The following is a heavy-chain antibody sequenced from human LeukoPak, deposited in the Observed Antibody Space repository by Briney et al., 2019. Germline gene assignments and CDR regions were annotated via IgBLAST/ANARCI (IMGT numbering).Heavy chain of an antibody. CDR1: GYTFTGYY. D-gene: IGHD1/OR15-1a*01. CDR3: ARLLGTWNTFDY. V-gene: IGHV1-2*02. J-gene: IGHJ4*02. Sequence: GASVKVSCKASGYTFTGYYMHWVRQAPGQGLEWMGWINPNRGGTNYAQKFQGRVTMTRDTSISTAYMELSRLRSDDTAVYYCARLLGTWNTFDYWGQGTLVTVSS. CDR2: INPNRGGT.